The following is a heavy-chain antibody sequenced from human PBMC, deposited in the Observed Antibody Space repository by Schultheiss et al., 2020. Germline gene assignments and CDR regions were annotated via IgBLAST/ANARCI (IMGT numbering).Heavy chain of an antibody. CDR3: AKGADYWDFDV. Sequence: GESLKISCAASGFTFSSYSMNWVRQAPGKGLEWVSSISSSSSYIYYADSVKARFTISRDNSKSTLYLQMDTLRPEDTAVYYCAKGADYWDFDVWGRGTLVTVSS. CDR2: ISSSSSYI. V-gene: IGHV3-21*04. J-gene: IGHJ2*01. CDR1: GFTFSSYS.